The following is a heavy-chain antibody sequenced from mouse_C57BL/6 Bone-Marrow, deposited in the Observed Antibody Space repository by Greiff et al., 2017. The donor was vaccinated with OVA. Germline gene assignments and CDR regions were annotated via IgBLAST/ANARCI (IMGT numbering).Heavy chain of an antibody. J-gene: IGHJ2*01. CDR2: IDPENGDT. CDR1: GFNIKDDY. Sequence: EVKLMESGAELVRPGASVKLSCTASGFNIKDDYMHWVKQRPEQGLEWIGWIDPENGDTEYASKFQGKATITADTSSNTAYLQLSSLTSEDTAVYYCTRCDYFDYWGQGTTLTVSS. CDR3: TRCDYFDY. V-gene: IGHV14-4*01.